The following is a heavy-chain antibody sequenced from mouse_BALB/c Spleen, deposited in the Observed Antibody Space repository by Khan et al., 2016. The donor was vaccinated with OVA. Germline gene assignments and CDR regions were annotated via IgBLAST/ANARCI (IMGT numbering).Heavy chain of an antibody. D-gene: IGHD1-1*01. CDR3: TRRHNTYAWFAY. Sequence: VELVESGGGLVQPGGSRKLSCAASGFTFSNFGMHWVRQAPEKGLEWVAYISSGSNTIYYADSVKGRFTISRDNPENTLFLQMTSLRSEDTAIYYCTRRHNTYAWFAYWGQGTLVTVSA. J-gene: IGHJ3*01. V-gene: IGHV5-17*02. CDR1: GFTFSNFG. CDR2: ISSGSNTI.